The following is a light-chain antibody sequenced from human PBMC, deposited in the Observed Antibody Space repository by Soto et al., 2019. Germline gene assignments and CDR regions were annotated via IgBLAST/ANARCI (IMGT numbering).Light chain of an antibody. CDR2: AAS. CDR3: QEYNSATWT. V-gene: IGKV1-27*01. J-gene: IGKJ1*01. Sequence: DIQMTQSPSSLSASVGDRVTITCRASQGISNYLAWYQQKPGKVPKLLIYAASTLQSGVPSRFTGSGSGTDFSLTISSRQPEDVATYYCQEYNSATWTFGEGTKVEIK. CDR1: QGISNY.